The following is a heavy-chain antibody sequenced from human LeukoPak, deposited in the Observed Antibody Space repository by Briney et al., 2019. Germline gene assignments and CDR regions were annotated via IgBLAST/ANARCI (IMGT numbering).Heavy chain of an antibody. Sequence: PGGSLRLSCAASGFTFSSYAMHWGRQAPGKGLEWVAVISYDGSHKFYADSVKGRFTISRDNSKNTLYLQMNSLRAEDTAVYYCASARVVEVLATPTALDYWGQATPATVSS. J-gene: IGHJ4*02. D-gene: IGHD2-2*01. CDR2: ISYDGSHK. V-gene: IGHV3-30-3*01. CDR3: ASARVVEVLATPTALDY. CDR1: GFTFSSYA.